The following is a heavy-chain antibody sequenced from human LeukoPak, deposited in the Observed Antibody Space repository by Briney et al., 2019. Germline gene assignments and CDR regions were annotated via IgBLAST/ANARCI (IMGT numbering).Heavy chain of an antibody. CDR1: GGSFSGSN. D-gene: IGHD2-15*01. Sequence: PSETLSLTCAVYGGSFSGSNWSWIRQPPGKGLEWIGEIYNSGSTIYNPSLKSRVTISVDTSKNQFSLNLISVTAADTAVYYCARDRYCSGGSCLDAFDIWGQGTMVTVSS. CDR3: ARDRYCSGGSCLDAFDI. CDR2: IYNSGST. J-gene: IGHJ3*02. V-gene: IGHV4-34*01.